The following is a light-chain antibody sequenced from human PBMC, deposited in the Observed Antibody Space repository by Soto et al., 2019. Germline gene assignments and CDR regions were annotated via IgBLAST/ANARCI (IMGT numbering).Light chain of an antibody. CDR2: RAS. Sequence: DTQMTQSPSSLSASVGDRVTITCRASQKIGQELNWYQQKSGKAPKVLIYRASNLQRGVPSRFSGSGSGTDFTLTINSLQPEDVATYYFQESYGSLPTFGQGTKVEIK. CDR3: QESYGSLPT. V-gene: IGKV1-39*01. J-gene: IGKJ1*01. CDR1: QKIGQE.